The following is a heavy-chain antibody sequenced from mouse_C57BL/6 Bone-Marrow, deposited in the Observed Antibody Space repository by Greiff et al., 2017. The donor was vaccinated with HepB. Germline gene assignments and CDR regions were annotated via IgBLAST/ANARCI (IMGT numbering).Heavy chain of an antibody. Sequence: VQLKESGAELVRPGASVKLSCTASGFNIKDDYMHWVKQRPEQGLEWIGWIDPENGDTEYASKFQGKATITADTSSNTANLQLSSLTSEDTAVYYCTTSLRQLRLPEDYWGQGTTLTVAS. V-gene: IGHV14-4*01. J-gene: IGHJ2*01. CDR3: TTSLRQLRLPEDY. D-gene: IGHD3-2*02. CDR1: GFNIKDDY. CDR2: IDPENGDT.